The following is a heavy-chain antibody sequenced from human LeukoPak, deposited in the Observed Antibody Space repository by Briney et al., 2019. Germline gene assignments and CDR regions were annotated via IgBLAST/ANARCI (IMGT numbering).Heavy chain of an antibody. CDR1: GDSISSSRSY. CDR2: IYYSGST. J-gene: IGHJ4*02. CDR3: ARYRVRGVIAPSFDY. V-gene: IGHV4-39*07. D-gene: IGHD3-10*01. Sequence: LETLSLTCTVSGDSISSSRSYWGWIRQPPGKGLEWIGSIYYSGSTYYNTSLKSRVTISVDTSKNQFSLKLSSVTAADTAVYYCARYRVRGVIAPSFDYWGQGTLVTVSS.